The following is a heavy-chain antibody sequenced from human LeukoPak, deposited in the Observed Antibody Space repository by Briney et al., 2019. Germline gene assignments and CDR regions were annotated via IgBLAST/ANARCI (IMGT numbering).Heavy chain of an antibody. V-gene: IGHV1-69*04. J-gene: IGHJ4*02. CDR1: GGTFSTYA. CDR2: IIPILGIV. CDR3: ARRSNYVGNFDY. Sequence: SVKVSCKASGGTFSTYAINWVRQAPGQGLEWMGRIIPILGIVNYAQKFQGRVTITADKSTSTAYMELSSLRSEDTAVHYCARRSNYVGNFDYWGQGTLVTVSS. D-gene: IGHD1-7*01.